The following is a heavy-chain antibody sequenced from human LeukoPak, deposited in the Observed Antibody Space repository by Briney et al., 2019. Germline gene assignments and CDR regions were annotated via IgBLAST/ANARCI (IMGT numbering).Heavy chain of an antibody. CDR2: IIPIFGTA. V-gene: IGHV1-69*13. J-gene: IGHJ4*02. CDR3: ARMPVDYYDSSGYLWYFDY. D-gene: IGHD3-22*01. CDR1: GGTFSSYA. Sequence: SVKVSCKASGGTFSSYAISWVRQAPGQGLEWMGGIIPIFGTANYAQKFQGRVTITADESTSTAYMELSSLRSEDTAVYYCARMPVDYYDSSGYLWYFDYWGQGTLVTVSS.